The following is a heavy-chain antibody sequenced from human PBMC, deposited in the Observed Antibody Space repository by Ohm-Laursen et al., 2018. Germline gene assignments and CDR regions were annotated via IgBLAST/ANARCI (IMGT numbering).Heavy chain of an antibody. CDR3: ARPYCGGNCSDPIDS. CDR2: ISSSGGST. Sequence: SLRLSCSASGFTFSSYAMSWVRQAPGKGLEWVSAISSSGGSTYYADSVKGRFTISRDNAKKSLFLQMNSLRVEDTAVYYCARPYCGGNCSDPIDSWGQGTLVTVSS. V-gene: IGHV3-23*01. D-gene: IGHD2-21*02. J-gene: IGHJ4*02. CDR1: GFTFSSYA.